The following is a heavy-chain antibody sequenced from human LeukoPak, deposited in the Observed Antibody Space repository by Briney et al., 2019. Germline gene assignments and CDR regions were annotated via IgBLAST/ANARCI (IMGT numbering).Heavy chain of an antibody. Sequence: SETLSLTCTVSGGSISSYYWSWIRQPPGKGLEWIGYIYYSGSTNYNPSLKSRDTISVDTSKNQFSLKLSSVTAADTAVYYCARSTSGFLEWLPYDYWGQGTLVTVSS. CDR2: IYYSGST. CDR1: GGSISSYY. CDR3: ARSTSGFLEWLPYDY. D-gene: IGHD3-3*01. V-gene: IGHV4-59*01. J-gene: IGHJ4*02.